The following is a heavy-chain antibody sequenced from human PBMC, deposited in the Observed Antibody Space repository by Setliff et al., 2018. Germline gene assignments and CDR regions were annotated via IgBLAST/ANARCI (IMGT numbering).Heavy chain of an antibody. CDR1: GGSFSDYY. V-gene: IGHV4-59*08. CDR2: VYYSGIA. D-gene: IGHD1-1*01. Sequence: SETLSLTCGASGGSFSDYYWSWIRQPPGKGLEWIGYVYYSGIANYSPSLKSRLTLSVDTSKNQVSLNLRSVTAADTAVYYCARTGTYRYFDYWGQGTQVTVSS. J-gene: IGHJ4*02. CDR3: ARTGTYRYFDY.